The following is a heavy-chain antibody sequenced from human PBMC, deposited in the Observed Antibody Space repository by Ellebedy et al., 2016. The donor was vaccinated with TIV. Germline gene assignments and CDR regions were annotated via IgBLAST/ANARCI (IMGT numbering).Heavy chain of an antibody. Sequence: GESLKISXAASGFTFSTYSMNWVRQAPGKGLEWVSAISSSSGSIYYTDSVKGRFTISRDNAKKSLYLQMNSLRAEDTAVYYCARAIGAAGSFWGQGTLVTVSS. CDR1: GFTFSTYS. J-gene: IGHJ4*02. V-gene: IGHV3-21*01. CDR2: ISSSSGSI. D-gene: IGHD6-13*01. CDR3: ARAIGAAGSF.